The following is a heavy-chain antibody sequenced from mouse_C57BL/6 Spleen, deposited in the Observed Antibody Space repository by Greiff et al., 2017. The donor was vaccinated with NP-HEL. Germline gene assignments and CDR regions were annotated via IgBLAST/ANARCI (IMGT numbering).Heavy chain of an antibody. CDR2: IRNKANNHAT. D-gene: IGHD1-2*01. J-gene: IGHJ3*01. Sequence: EVKLEESGGGLVQPGGSMKLSCAASGFTFSDAWMDWVRQSPEKGLEWVAEIRNKANNHATYYAESVKGRFTISRDDSKSSVYLQMNSLRAEDTGIYYCTRDTTAGFAYWGQGTLVTVSA. V-gene: IGHV6-6*01. CDR3: TRDTTAGFAY. CDR1: GFTFSDAW.